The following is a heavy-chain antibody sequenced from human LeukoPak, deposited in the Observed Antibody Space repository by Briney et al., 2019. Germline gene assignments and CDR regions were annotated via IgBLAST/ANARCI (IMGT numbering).Heavy chain of an antibody. J-gene: IGHJ4*02. V-gene: IGHV3-20*04. CDR2: INWNGGST. CDR1: GFTFDDYG. Sequence: GGSLRLSCAASGFTFDDYGMSWVRQAPGKGLEWVSGINWNGGSTGYADSVKGRFTISRDNAKNSLYLQMNSLRAEDTAVYYCARVGKQWPALWNWGQGTLVIVSS. CDR3: ARVGKQWPALWN. D-gene: IGHD6-19*01.